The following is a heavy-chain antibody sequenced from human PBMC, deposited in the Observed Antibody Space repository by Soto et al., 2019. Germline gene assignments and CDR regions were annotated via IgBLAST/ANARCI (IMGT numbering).Heavy chain of an antibody. CDR1: GFTFSNYW. CDR2: INNDVSGT. Sequence: EVQLVESGGGLVQPGGSLRLSCAASGFTFSNYWMHWVRQAPGKGLEWVSNINNDVSGTNYADSVKVRFTMSRDNAKNTLNLQMKSLRAEDTAVYYCARKASTDLDYWGQGILVTVSS. D-gene: IGHD6-6*01. CDR3: ARKASTDLDY. V-gene: IGHV3-74*01. J-gene: IGHJ4*02.